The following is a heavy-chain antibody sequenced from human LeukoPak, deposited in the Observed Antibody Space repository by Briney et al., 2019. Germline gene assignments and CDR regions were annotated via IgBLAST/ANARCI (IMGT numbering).Heavy chain of an antibody. V-gene: IGHV4-59*08. CDR3: ARVDGSCSGGSCPSGNWFDP. J-gene: IGHJ5*02. Sequence: SETLSLTSTVSGGSISSYYWSWIRQPPGKGLEWIGYIYYSGSTDYNPSLKSRVTISVDTSKNQFSLKLTSVTAADTAVYYCARVDGSCSGGSCPSGNWFDPWGQGTLVTVSS. D-gene: IGHD2-15*01. CDR2: IYYSGST. CDR1: GGSISSYY.